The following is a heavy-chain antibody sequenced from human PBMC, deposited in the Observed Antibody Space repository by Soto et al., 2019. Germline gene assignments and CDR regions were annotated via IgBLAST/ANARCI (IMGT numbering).Heavy chain of an antibody. V-gene: IGHV4-59*01. CDR3: ARDFAGRGPFDP. Sequence: SETLSLTCSVSNVSISSSYWNWLRQAPGKGLEWIGFVYYTGTIKYNPSLKSRVTISVDTSRNEFSLRLTSVTTADTAFYFCARDFAGRGPFDPWGPGTLVTVSS. J-gene: IGHJ5*01. D-gene: IGHD1-26*01. CDR2: VYYTGTI. CDR1: NVSISSSY.